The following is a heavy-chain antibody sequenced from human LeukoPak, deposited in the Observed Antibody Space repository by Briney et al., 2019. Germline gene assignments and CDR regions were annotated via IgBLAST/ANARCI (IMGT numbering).Heavy chain of an antibody. CDR3: ARVWTLDSSGYYEDY. J-gene: IGHJ4*02. Sequence: GGSLRLSCAASGFTFSSYSMNWVRQAPGKGLEWVSSISSSSSYIYYADSVKGRFTISRDNAKNSLYLQMNSLRAEDTAVYYCARVWTLDSSGYYEDYWGQGTLVTVSS. V-gene: IGHV3-21*01. CDR2: ISSSSSYI. CDR1: GFTFSSYS. D-gene: IGHD3-22*01.